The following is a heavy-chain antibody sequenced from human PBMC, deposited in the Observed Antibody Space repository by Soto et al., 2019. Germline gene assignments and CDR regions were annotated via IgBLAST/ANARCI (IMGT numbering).Heavy chain of an antibody. CDR2: FRTSGDGGTT. CDR1: GFTFSSYS. D-gene: IGHD1-1*01. Sequence: GGSLRLSCAASGFTFSSYSMSWVRQAPGKGLEWVSGFRTSGDGGTTYYTDSVKGRFTISRDNSKNTLFLQMNSLRAEDTAIYYCAKKVNSGPGSQYFDYWGQGTLVTVSS. J-gene: IGHJ4*02. CDR3: AKKVNSGPGSQYFDY. V-gene: IGHV3-23*01.